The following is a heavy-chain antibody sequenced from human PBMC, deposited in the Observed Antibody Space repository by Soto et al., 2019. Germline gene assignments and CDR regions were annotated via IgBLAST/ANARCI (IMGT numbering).Heavy chain of an antibody. J-gene: IGHJ5*02. Sequence: GSLRLSCAASGFPFSSYWMAWLRQAPGMGPEWVATISQDGSDTYYMDSVKGRFTISKDNAENSLHLQMNNLKVADTAVYYCARFYGDYSNWFDPWGQGTLVTVSS. CDR2: ISQDGSDT. CDR3: ARFYGDYSNWFDP. CDR1: GFPFSSYW. D-gene: IGHD4-17*01. V-gene: IGHV3-7*03.